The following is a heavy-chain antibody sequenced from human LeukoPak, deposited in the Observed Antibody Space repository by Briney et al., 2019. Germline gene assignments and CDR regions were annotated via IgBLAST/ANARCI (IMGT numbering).Heavy chain of an antibody. CDR1: GYSISSGYY. J-gene: IGHJ4*02. V-gene: IGHV4-38-2*02. D-gene: IGHD3-22*01. CDR2: IYHSGST. CDR3: ARGGEKRDYYDSSGYYYVFDY. Sequence: SETLSLTCTVSGYSISSGYYWGWIRQPPGKGLEWIGSIYHSGSTYYNPSLKSRVTISVDTSKNQFSLKLSSVTAADTAVYYCARGGEKRDYYDSSGYYYVFDYWGQGTLVTVSS.